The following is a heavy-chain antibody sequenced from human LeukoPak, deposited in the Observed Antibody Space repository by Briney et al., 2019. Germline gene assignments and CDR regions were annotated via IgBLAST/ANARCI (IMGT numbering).Heavy chain of an antibody. J-gene: IGHJ5*02. V-gene: IGHV4-59*01. CDR1: GXSISSYY. Sequence: SETLSLTWTVSGXSISSYYWSWIRQPPGKGLEWIGYIYYSGSTNYNASLKSRVTISVDSSKSQFSLKLSSVTAADTAVYYCARSGKGFDPWGQGTLVTVSS. CDR2: IYYSGST. CDR3: ARSGKGFDP.